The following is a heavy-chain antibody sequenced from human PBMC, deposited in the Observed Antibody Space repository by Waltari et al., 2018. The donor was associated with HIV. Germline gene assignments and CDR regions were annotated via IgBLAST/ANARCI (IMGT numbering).Heavy chain of an antibody. V-gene: IGHV3-9*01. J-gene: IGHJ4*02. Sequence: EVQLVESGGGLVQPGRSLRLSCAASGFTLDDYALYRVRQAPGKGLEWVSGISWNSGSTGYADSVKGRFTISRDNAKNSLYLQMNSLRAEDTALYYCAKLGSSSRSFDYWGQGTLVTVSS. CDR2: ISWNSGST. CDR3: AKLGSSSRSFDY. CDR1: GFTLDDYA. D-gene: IGHD6-6*01.